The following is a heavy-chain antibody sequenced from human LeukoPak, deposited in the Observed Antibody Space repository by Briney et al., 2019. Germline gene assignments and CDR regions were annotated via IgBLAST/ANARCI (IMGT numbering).Heavy chain of an antibody. CDR3: ARAGDFSFKD. CDR1: GFTFSIYS. J-gene: IGHJ4*02. Sequence: GGSLRLSCPASGFTFSIYSMSWVRQAPGKGLEWVSYISSSSSTISYADSVKGRFTISRDNAENSLYLQMNSLRAEDTAVYYCARAGDFSFKDWGQGTLVTVSS. V-gene: IGHV3-48*01. D-gene: IGHD3-3*01. CDR2: ISSSSSTI.